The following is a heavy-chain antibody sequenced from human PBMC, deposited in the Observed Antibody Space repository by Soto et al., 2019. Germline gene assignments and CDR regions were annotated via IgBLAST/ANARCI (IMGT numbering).Heavy chain of an antibody. CDR3: ARGKGGSDIDY. J-gene: IGHJ4*02. CDR2: ISSSSSYI. V-gene: IGHV3-21*01. Sequence: TGGSLRLSCAASGFTFSSYSMNWVRQAPGKGLEWVSSISSSSSYIYYADSVKGRFTISRDNAKNSLYLQMNSLRAEDTAVYYCARGKGGSDIDYWGQGTLVTAPQ. CDR1: GFTFSSYS. D-gene: IGHD2-15*01.